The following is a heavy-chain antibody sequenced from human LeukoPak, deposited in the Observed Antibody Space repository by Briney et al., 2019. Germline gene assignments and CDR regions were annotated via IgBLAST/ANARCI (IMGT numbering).Heavy chain of an antibody. Sequence: PSETLSLTCTVSGGSINIRNYYWAWIRQPPGGQLEWIGSVYSSGSLYYNPSLKSRVTILVDTSKNQFSLKLSSVTAADTAVYYCARGGADFWSGYYKFDYWGQGTLVTVSS. CDR3: ARGGADFWSGYYKFDY. J-gene: IGHJ4*02. CDR1: GGSINIRNYY. CDR2: VYSSGSL. D-gene: IGHD3-3*01. V-gene: IGHV4-39*07.